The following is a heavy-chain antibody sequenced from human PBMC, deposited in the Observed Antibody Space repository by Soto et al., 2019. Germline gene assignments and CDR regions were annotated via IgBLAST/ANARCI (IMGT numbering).Heavy chain of an antibody. V-gene: IGHV4-31*03. CDR3: AGYGDYVGGDI. D-gene: IGHD4-17*01. J-gene: IGHJ3*02. Sequence: QVQLQESGPGLVKPSQTLSLTCTVSGGSFSSGGYYWSWIRQHPGKGLEWLGHIYYSGSTYYNPSLESRVTISVDMSKNQFSLRLSSVTAADTAVYYCAGYGDYVGGDIWGQGTTVTVSS. CDR2: IYYSGST. CDR1: GGSFSSGGYY.